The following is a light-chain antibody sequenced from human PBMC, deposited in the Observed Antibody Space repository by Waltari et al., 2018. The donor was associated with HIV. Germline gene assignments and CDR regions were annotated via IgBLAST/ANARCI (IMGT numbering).Light chain of an antibody. J-gene: IGLJ3*02. CDR2: KDK. V-gene: IGLV3-25*03. Sequence: YELTQPPSVSVSLGQTAKIICSGDELPVHYAHWSKQRPGQAPVSVLYKDKERTSGIPERFSGSSSGNTATLTISGVLEDDEADYYCQSADSRETLGVFGGGTKLTVL. CDR1: ELPVHY. CDR3: QSADSRETLGV.